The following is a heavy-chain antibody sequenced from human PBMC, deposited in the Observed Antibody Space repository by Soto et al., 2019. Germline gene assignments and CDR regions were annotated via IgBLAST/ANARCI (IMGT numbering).Heavy chain of an antibody. CDR2: INSDGSST. D-gene: IGHD3-9*01. V-gene: IGHV3-74*01. CDR3: ARDPAYYDILTGWQSNNWFDP. CDR1: GFTFSSYW. J-gene: IGHJ5*02. Sequence: PGGSLRLSCAASGFTFSSYWMSWVRQAPGKGLVWVSRINSDGSSTSYADSVKGRFTISRDNAKNTLYLQMNSLRAEDTAVYYCARDPAYYDILTGWQSNNWFDPWGQGTLVTVSS.